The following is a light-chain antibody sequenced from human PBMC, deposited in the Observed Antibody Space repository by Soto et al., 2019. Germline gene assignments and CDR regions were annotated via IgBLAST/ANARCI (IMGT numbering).Light chain of an antibody. J-gene: IGKJ1*01. CDR1: QSVSSA. V-gene: IGKV3-15*01. CDR3: QQYAKWPPQT. Sequence: EIVLTQSPGTLSSSPGEKATLSCRASQSVSSAFLAWYQQKPGQAPRLLIYGASTRATGIPARFSGSGSGTEFTLTISNLQSEDFAVYYCQQYAKWPPQTFGQGTKVDIK. CDR2: GAS.